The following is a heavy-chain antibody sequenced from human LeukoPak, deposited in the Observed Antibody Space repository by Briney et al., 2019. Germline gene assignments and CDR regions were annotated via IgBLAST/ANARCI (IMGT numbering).Heavy chain of an antibody. Sequence: EASGDLFSNASGRPFLRHAISLVRQAPGQRVGWMGRIIPILGIANYAQKFQGRVTITADKSTSTAYMELSSLRSEDTAVYYCARELSTVPCWFDRWGQGTLVTVSS. J-gene: IGHJ5*02. CDR1: GRPFLRHA. CDR3: ARELSTVPCWFDR. V-gene: IGHV1-69*04. D-gene: IGHD2-2*01. CDR2: IIPILGIA.